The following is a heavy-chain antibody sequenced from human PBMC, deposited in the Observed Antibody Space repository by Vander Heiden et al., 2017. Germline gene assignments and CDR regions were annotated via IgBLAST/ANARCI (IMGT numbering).Heavy chain of an antibody. CDR2: ISWNSGSI. D-gene: IGHD3-10*01. J-gene: IGHJ4*02. CDR1: GFTFDDYA. CDR3: AKGGDIRYYFDY. V-gene: IGHV3-9*01. Sequence: EVQLVESGGGLVQPGRSLRLSCAASGFTFDDYAMHWVRQAPGKGLEWVSGISWNSGSIGYADSVKGRFTISRDNAKNSLYLQMNSLRAEDTALYYCAKGGDIRYYFDYWGQGTLVTVSS.